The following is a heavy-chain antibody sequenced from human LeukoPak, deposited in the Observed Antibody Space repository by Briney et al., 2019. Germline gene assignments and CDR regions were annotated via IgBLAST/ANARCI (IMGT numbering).Heavy chain of an antibody. D-gene: IGHD4-17*01. CDR2: IYYSGST. CDR3: AREPYGDSAFGFDY. CDR1: GGSISSGDYS. J-gene: IGHJ4*02. V-gene: IGHV4-30-4*08. Sequence: PSETLSLTCTVSGGSISSGDYSWSWIRQPPGKGLEWIGYIYYSGSTYYNPSLKSRVTISVDTSKNQFSLKLSSVTAADTAVYYCAREPYGDSAFGFDYWGQGTLVTVSS.